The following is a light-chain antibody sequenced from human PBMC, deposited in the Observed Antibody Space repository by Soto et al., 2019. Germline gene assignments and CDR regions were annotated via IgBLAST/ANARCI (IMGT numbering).Light chain of an antibody. J-gene: IGKJ1*01. Sequence: EFVLTQSPGTLSLSPGERATLSCRASQSVSGIYLAWYQQKPGQAPRLLIYLTSSRATGIPDRFSGSESETDFTLTISRLEPDDSAVYYCQQYGSSPRTFGPGTKVDI. CDR3: QQYGSSPRT. CDR2: LTS. CDR1: QSVSGIY. V-gene: IGKV3-20*01.